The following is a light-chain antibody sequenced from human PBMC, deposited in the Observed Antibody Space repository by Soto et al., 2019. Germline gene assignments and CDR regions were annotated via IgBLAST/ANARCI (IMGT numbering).Light chain of an antibody. CDR2: DAS. CDR1: QSVSSY. Sequence: EIVLTQSPATLSLSPGERATLSCRASQSVSSYLAWYQQKPGQAPRLLIYDASNRATGIPARFSGSGSGTHFTLTISNLEPEDFAVYYCQQRSNWTFGQGTKVEIK. CDR3: QQRSNWT. J-gene: IGKJ1*01. V-gene: IGKV3-11*01.